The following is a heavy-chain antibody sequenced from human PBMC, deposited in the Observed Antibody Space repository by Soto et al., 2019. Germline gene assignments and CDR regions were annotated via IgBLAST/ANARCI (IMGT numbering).Heavy chain of an antibody. CDR1: GYTFTSYS. J-gene: IGHJ4*02. Sequence: QVQLVQSGAEVKKLGASVKVSCKASGYTFTSYSISWVRQAPGQGLEWMGWINVYNGNTKYAQKFQGRVTMTTDTSTSTVYMEVRSLTSDDTAVYYCGRDGVAVTTGISGYWGQGTLVTVSS. D-gene: IGHD4-4*01. CDR3: GRDGVAVTTGISGY. V-gene: IGHV1-18*01. CDR2: INVYNGNT.